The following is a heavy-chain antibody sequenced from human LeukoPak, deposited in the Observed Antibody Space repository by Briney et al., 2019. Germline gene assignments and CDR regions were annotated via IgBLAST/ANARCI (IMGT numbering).Heavy chain of an antibody. CDR2: FYYSGST. J-gene: IGHJ4*02. V-gene: IGHV4-59*01. Sequence: PSETLSLTCTVSGGSISSYYWSWIRQPPGKGLEWIGYFYYSGSTNYNPSLKSRVTISVDTSKNQFSLKLSSVTAADTAVYYCARAYTAMVLDYWGQGTLVTVSS. CDR1: GGSISSYY. CDR3: ARAYTAMVLDY. D-gene: IGHD5-18*01.